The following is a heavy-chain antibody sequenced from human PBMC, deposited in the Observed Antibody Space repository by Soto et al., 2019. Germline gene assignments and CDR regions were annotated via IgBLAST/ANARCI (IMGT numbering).Heavy chain of an antibody. CDR2: VFNDESTI. V-gene: IGHV3-30-3*01. Sequence: GGSLRLYCTPSGSGFRALAMHCIRQPPGKGLEWVAVVFNDESTISYADSVKGRFTISRDNSRNTLYLQMTSLRLEDTALYYCATGAAYYYDTSRYWGRGTLVTVSS. CDR1: GSGFRALA. CDR3: ATGAAYYYDTSRY. J-gene: IGHJ4*02. D-gene: IGHD3-22*01.